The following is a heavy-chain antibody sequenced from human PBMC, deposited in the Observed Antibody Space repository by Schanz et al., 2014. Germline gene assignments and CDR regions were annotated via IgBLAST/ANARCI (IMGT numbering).Heavy chain of an antibody. D-gene: IGHD1-1*01. J-gene: IGHJ4*02. CDR3: ARDGVAATTDFEY. Sequence: EVQLVESGGGLVQPGGSLRLSCAVSGFTVSDHYMNWVRQSPGKGLEWVAFLSFDSRHIYYADSVKGRFTISRDNAKSSLHLQRNSLRADDTAVYYCARDGVAATTDFEYWGQGALVTVSS. V-gene: IGHV3-21*06. CDR1: GFTVSDHY. CDR2: LSFDSRHI.